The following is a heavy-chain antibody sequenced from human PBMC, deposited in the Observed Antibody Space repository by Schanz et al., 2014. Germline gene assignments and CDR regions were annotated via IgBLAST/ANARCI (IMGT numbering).Heavy chain of an antibody. CDR2: ISASGGTT. J-gene: IGHJ5*02. CDR3: AKAADWPVTRFDP. CDR1: GFTFSAYA. Sequence: EVQLLESGGGLVQPGGSLRLSCAASGFTFSAYAMTWVRQIPGKGLEWVSAISASGGTTYYADSVRGRFTISSDSSKNTLYLQMSSLRADDTAVYYCAKAADWPVTRFDPWGQGTLVTVSS. V-gene: IGHV3-23*01. D-gene: IGHD3-9*01.